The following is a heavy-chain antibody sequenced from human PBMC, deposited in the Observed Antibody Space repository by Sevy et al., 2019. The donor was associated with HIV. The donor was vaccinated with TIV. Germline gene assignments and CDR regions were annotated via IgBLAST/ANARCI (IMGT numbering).Heavy chain of an antibody. D-gene: IGHD6-13*01. J-gene: IGHJ4*02. CDR2: ITITSRYK. Sequence: GGSLRLSCAASGFTFSSYTMNWVRQAPGKGLEWVSSITITSRYKNYADSVKGRFTISRDNANNSLYPQMNSLRGDDTAVYYCAKVTSSWDGDFDYWGQGTLVTVSS. CDR1: GFTFSSYT. V-gene: IGHV3-21*01. CDR3: AKVTSSWDGDFDY.